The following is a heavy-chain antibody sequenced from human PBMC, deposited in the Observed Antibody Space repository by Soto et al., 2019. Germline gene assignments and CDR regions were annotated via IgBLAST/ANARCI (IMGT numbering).Heavy chain of an antibody. D-gene: IGHD6-13*01. CDR3: ARGAAAYYYYYYGMDV. CDR1: GFTFSSYG. J-gene: IGHJ6*02. Sequence: GGSLRLSCAASGFTFSSYGMHWVRQAPGKGLEWVAVIWYDGSNKYYADSVKGRFTISRDNSKNTLYLQMNSLRAEDTAVYYCARGAAAYYYYYYGMDVWGQGTTVTVSS. V-gene: IGHV3-33*01. CDR2: IWYDGSNK.